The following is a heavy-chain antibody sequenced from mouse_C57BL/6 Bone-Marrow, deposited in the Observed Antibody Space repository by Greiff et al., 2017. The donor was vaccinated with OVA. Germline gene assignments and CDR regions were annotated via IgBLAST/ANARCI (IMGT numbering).Heavy chain of an antibody. D-gene: IGHD2-12*01. J-gene: IGHJ2*01. CDR1: GFTFCDYG. V-gene: IGHV5-17*01. Sequence: EVQLVESGGGLVKPGGSLKLSCAASGFTFCDYGMHWVRQAPEKGLEWVAYISSGSSTIYYADTVKGRFTISRANAKNTLFLQMTSLRYEDTAMYYCARNYYSYFDYWGQGTTLTVSS. CDR3: ARNYYSYFDY. CDR2: ISSGSSTI.